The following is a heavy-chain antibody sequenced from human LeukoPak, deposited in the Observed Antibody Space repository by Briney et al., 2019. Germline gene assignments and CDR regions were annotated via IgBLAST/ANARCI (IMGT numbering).Heavy chain of an antibody. Sequence: GGSLRLSCAASGFTFSSYAISWVRQAPGKRLEWVSTISGSGSSTFYADSVKGRFTISRDNSKNTLYLQMNSLRAEDTAIYYCAKGSEVIAAASIDDYWGQGTLVTVSS. CDR3: AKGSEVIAAASIDDY. V-gene: IGHV3-23*01. J-gene: IGHJ4*02. D-gene: IGHD2-2*01. CDR1: GFTFSSYA. CDR2: ISGSGSST.